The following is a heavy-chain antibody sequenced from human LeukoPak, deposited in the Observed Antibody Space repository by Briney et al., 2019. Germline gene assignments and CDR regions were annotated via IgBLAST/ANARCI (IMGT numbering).Heavy chain of an antibody. V-gene: IGHV3-20*04. CDR2: INWSGGST. Sequence: PGGSLRLSCAASGFTFDDHGMSWVRQAPGKGLEWVSGINWSGGSTGYADSVKGRFTISRDNSKNTLYLQMNSLRDEDTAVYYCARDSAVRPLRLITDDAFDIWGQGTRVTVSS. J-gene: IGHJ3*02. D-gene: IGHD5/OR15-5a*01. CDR1: GFTFDDHG. CDR3: ARDSAVRPLRLITDDAFDI.